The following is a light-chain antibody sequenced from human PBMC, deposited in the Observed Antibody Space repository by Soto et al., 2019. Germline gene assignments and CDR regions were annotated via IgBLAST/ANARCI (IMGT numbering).Light chain of an antibody. V-gene: IGKV1-12*01. CDR1: QYVSSW. CDR2: SAS. J-gene: IGKJ5*01. Sequence: DIQMTQSPSSVSASVGDRVTITCWASQYVSSWLAWYQQKPGIAPKLLISSASTLQSGVPPRFSGSGSGTDFTLTISSLQPEDFAVYYCQQAHSFPITFGQGTRLEIK. CDR3: QQAHSFPIT.